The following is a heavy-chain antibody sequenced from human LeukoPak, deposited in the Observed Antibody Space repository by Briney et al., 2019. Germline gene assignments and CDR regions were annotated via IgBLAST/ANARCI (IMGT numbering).Heavy chain of an antibody. CDR2: IYYSGST. CDR3: ARHVYSGYDGYFDY. CDR1: GGSISSSSYY. Sequence: SETLSLTCTVSGGSISSSSYYWGWIRQPPGKGLEWIGSIYYSGSTYYNPSLKSRVTISVDTSKNQFSLKLSSVTAADTAVYYCARHVYSGYDGYFDYWGQGTLVTVSS. D-gene: IGHD5-12*01. V-gene: IGHV4-39*01. J-gene: IGHJ4*02.